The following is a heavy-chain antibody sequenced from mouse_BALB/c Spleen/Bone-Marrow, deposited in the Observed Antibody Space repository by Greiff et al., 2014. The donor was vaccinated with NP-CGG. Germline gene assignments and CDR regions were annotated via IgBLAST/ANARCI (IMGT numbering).Heavy chain of an antibody. CDR3: ARSRLRGYYFDY. CDR2: ISSGSSTI. CDR1: GFTFSSFG. D-gene: IGHD3-2*02. V-gene: IGHV5-17*02. J-gene: IGHJ2*01. Sequence: VQLKESGGGLVQPGGSRKLSCAAPGFTFSSFGMHWVRQAPEKGLEWVAYISSGSSTIYYADTLKGRFTISRDNPKNTLFLQMTSLRSEDTAMYYCARSRLRGYYFDYWGQGTTLTVSS.